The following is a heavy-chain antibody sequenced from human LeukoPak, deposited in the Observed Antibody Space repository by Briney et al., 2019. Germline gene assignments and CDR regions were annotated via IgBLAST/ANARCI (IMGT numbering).Heavy chain of an antibody. CDR3: ARDRDSDFEWGPYDP. Sequence: SQTLSLTCAISGEEVSSNTASWNWFRQSPSRGLEWLGRTYYRSKWSNDYAPSVKGRITINADTSRNQFSLHLNSVTPEVTAVYFCARDRDSDFEWGPYDPWGQGTLVVVSS. CDR1: GEEVSSNTAS. V-gene: IGHV6-1*01. D-gene: IGHD4-11*01. CDR2: TYYRSKWSN. J-gene: IGHJ5*02.